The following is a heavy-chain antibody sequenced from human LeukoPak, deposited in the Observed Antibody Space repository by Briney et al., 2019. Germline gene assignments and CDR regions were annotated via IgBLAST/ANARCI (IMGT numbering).Heavy chain of an antibody. J-gene: IGHJ4*02. D-gene: IGHD3-22*01. CDR1: GFTFDDYA. Sequence: GRSLRLSCAASGFTFDDYAMHWVRQAPGKGLEWVSSISWNSGSIGYADSVKGRFTISRDNAKNSLYLQMNSLRAEDTALYYCAKDISSGYYDSSGYIYWGQGTLVTVSS. V-gene: IGHV3-9*01. CDR3: AKDISSGYYDSSGYIY. CDR2: ISWNSGSI.